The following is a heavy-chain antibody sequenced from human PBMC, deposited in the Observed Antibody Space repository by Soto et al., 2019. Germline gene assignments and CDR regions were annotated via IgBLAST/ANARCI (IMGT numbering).Heavy chain of an antibody. CDR2: IWYDGSNK. D-gene: IGHD6-19*01. V-gene: IGHV3-33*01. Sequence: PGGSLRLSCAASGFTFSSYGMHWVRQAPGKGLEWVAVIWYDGSNKYYADSVKGRFTISRDNSKNTLYLQMNSLRAEDTAVYYCARGYGYSSGWYAYWGQGTLVTVSS. J-gene: IGHJ4*02. CDR1: GFTFSSYG. CDR3: ARGYGYSSGWYAY.